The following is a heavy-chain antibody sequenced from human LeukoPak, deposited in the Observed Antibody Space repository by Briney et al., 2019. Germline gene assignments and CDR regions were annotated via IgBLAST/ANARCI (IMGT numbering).Heavy chain of an antibody. CDR2: INPNSGGT. CDR3: AREPPRWYSSGGY. CDR1: ESDVPGYG. D-gene: IGHD6-19*01. V-gene: IGHV1-2*06. J-gene: IGHJ4*02. Sequence: SYLSSESDVPGYGIQCISRSSPHRYKKMGRINPNSGGTHYAQKFQGRVTMTRDTSISTAYMELSRLRSDDTAVYYCAREPPRWYSSGGYWGQGTLVTVSS.